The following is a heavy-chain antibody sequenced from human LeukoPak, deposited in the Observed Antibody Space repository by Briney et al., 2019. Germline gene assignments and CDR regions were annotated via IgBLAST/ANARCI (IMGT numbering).Heavy chain of an antibody. V-gene: IGHV3-30*02. CDR1: GFTFSTYG. Sequence: TGGSLRLSCAASGFTFSTYGIHWVRQAPGKGLEWVAFIRYDGSNKYYADSVKGRFTISRDNSKNTLYLQMDTLRAEDTAVYFCARSYDHTGSHFYYYMDVWGKGTTVTVSS. CDR3: ARSYDHTGSHFYYYMDV. CDR2: IRYDGSNK. J-gene: IGHJ6*03. D-gene: IGHD3-22*01.